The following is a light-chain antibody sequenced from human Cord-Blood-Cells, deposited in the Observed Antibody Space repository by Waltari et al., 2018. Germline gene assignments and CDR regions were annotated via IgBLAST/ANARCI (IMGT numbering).Light chain of an antibody. CDR3: SSYTSSTSYV. CDR2: EVS. J-gene: IGLJ1*01. V-gene: IGLV2-14*01. CDR1: SSDVGGYNY. Sequence: QSALTQPASVYGSPGQSLTIPCTGTSSDVGGYNYVSWYQQHPGKAPKLMIYEVSNRPSGVSNRFSGSKSGNTASLTISGLQAEDEADYYCSSYTSSTSYVFGTGTKVTVL.